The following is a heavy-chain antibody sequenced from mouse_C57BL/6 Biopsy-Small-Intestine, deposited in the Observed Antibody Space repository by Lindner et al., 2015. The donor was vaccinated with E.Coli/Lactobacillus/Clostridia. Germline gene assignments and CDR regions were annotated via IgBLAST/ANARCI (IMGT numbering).Heavy chain of an antibody. CDR3: ASRDIVWGSAPPNYYGMDV. CDR2: IIPIFDSA. J-gene: IGHJ1*01. D-gene: IGHD1-1*01. V-gene: IGHV1-81*01. Sequence: VKVSCKALRHLSSYAISWVRQAPGQGLEWMGGIIPIFDSANYAQKFQGRVTITADESTSTAYMELSSLRSEDTAVYYCASRDIVWGSAPPNYYGMDVWGQGTTVTVSS. CDR1: RHLSSYA.